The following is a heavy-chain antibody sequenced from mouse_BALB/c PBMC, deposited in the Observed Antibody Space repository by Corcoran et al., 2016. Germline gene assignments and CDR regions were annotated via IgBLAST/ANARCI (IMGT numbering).Heavy chain of an antibody. CDR1: GYTFTNYG. CDR3: ARKRRGFAY. CDR2: INTYTGEP. Sequence: QIQLVQSGPELKKPGETVKISCKASGYTFTNYGMNWVKQAPGKGLKWMGWINTYTGEPTYADDFKGRFAFSLETSASTAYLQINNIKNEDTATYFCARKRRGFAYWGQGTLVTVSA. J-gene: IGHJ3*01. V-gene: IGHV9-3-1*01.